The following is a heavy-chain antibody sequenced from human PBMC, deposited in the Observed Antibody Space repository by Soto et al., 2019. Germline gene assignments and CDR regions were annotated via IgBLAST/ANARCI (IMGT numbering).Heavy chain of an antibody. D-gene: IGHD5-12*01. CDR1: GDSISSSGYY. CDR2: IDYSGST. J-gene: IGHJ4*02. CDR3: ARHVSVSGFEYYFGQ. V-gene: IGHV4-39*01. Sequence: PSETLSLTCTVSGDSISSSGYYWAWIRQPPGKGLEWIGNIDYSGSTYYNPSLKSRVAFSVDTSKNQFSLKVTSVTAADTAVYCARHVSVSGFEYYFGQWGQGTLVTVSS.